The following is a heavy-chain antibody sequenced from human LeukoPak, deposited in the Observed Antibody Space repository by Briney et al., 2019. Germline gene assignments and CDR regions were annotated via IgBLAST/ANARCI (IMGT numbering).Heavy chain of an antibody. CDR2: IDYSEST. CDR1: GGSLSSNSCF. CDR3: ARHISRETIDY. Sequence: SETLSFTCTVYGGSLSSNSCFWRWIRQPPGKGLELIGNIDYSESTYYHPSLKSRITISLVTPHNQLSRRLRSVTAAVKAIYYCARHISRETIDYWGQGTLVTVSS. V-gene: IGHV4-39*01. J-gene: IGHJ4*02. D-gene: IGHD1-14*01.